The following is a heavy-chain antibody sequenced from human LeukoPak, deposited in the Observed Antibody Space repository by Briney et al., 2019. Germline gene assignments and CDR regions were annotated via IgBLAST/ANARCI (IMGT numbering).Heavy chain of an antibody. D-gene: IGHD3-10*01. V-gene: IGHV3-23*01. J-gene: IGHJ4*02. Sequence: GGSLRLSCAASGFTFSSYAMSWVRQAPGKGLEWVSAISGSGGSTYYADSVKGRFTISRDNSKNTLYLQMNSLRAGDTAVYYCAKPRSYYYGSGSYYKSYYFDYWGQGTLVTVSS. CDR1: GFTFSSYA. CDR2: ISGSGGST. CDR3: AKPRSYYYGSGSYYKSYYFDY.